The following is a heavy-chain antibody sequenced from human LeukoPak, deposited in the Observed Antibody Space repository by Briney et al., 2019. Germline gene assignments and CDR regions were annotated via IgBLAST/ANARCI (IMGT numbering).Heavy chain of an antibody. D-gene: IGHD6-13*01. CDR1: GYSISSGYY. Sequence: SEALSLTCAVSGYSISSGYYCGWIRQPPGKGLEWIGSIYHSGSTYYNPSLKSRVTISVDTSKNQFSLKLSSVTAADTAVYYCAGSSWYEESFDYWGQGTLVTVSS. J-gene: IGHJ4*02. V-gene: IGHV4-38-2*01. CDR3: AGSSWYEESFDY. CDR2: IYHSGST.